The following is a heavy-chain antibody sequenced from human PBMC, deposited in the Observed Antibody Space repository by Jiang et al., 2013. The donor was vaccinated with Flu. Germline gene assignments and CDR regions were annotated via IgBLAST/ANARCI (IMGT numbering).Heavy chain of an antibody. Sequence: SCKGSGYSFTSYWISWVRQMPGKAWMDGRIDPSDSYTNYSPSFQGHVTISADKSISTAYLQWSSLKASDTAMYYCARQAGMITFGGVIVKEYFDYWGQGTLVTVSS. J-gene: IGHJ4*02. CDR3: ARQAGMITFGGVIVKEYFDY. V-gene: IGHV5-10-1*01. CDR2: IDPSDSYT. CDR1: GYSFTSYW. D-gene: IGHD3-16*02.